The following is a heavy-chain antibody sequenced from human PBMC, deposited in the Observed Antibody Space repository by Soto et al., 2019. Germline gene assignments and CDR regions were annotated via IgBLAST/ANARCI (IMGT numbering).Heavy chain of an antibody. CDR3: ACEQQLATFQH. V-gene: IGHV1-3*01. J-gene: IGHJ1*01. Sequence: QVQLVQSGAEVKKPGASVKVSCKASGYTFTNYAIHWVRQAPGQSLEWMGWINAGSGNTKYSQRFEGRVSITRDTSASTAYMEVSSLTSEDTAVYYCACEQQLATFQHWGQGTLVTVSS. D-gene: IGHD6-13*01. CDR2: INAGSGNT. CDR1: GYTFTNYA.